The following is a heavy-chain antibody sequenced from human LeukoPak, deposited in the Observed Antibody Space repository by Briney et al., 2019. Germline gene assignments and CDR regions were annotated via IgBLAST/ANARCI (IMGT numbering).Heavy chain of an antibody. V-gene: IGHV1-69*04. D-gene: IGHD3-9*01. CDR1: GGTFSSYA. CDR2: IIPILGIA. Sequence: SVKVSCKASGGTFSSYAISWVRQAPGQGLEWMGRIIPILGIANYAQKFQGRVTITADKSTSTAYMELSSLRSEDTAVYYCAREVSPSPPRPYDILTGYYPYYYYGMDVWGQGTTVTVSS. CDR3: AREVSPSPPRPYDILTGYYPYYYYGMDV. J-gene: IGHJ6*02.